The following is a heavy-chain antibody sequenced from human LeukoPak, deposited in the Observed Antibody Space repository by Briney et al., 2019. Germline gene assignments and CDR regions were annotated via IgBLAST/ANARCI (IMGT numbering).Heavy chain of an antibody. CDR1: GGSISSSSYY. Sequence: SETLSLTCTVSGGSISSSSYYWGWIRQPPGKGLEWIGSIYYSGSTYYNPSLKSRVTISVDTSKNQFSLKLSSVTAADTAVYYCAREGTVTTTFDHWGQGTLVTVSS. CDR3: AREGTVTTTFDH. J-gene: IGHJ4*02. D-gene: IGHD4-11*01. V-gene: IGHV4-39*02. CDR2: IYYSGST.